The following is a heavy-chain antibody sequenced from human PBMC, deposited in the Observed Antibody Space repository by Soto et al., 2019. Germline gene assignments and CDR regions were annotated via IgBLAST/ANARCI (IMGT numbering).Heavy chain of an antibody. CDR3: ARVVHDYYFDY. V-gene: IGHV4-61*01. J-gene: IGHJ4*02. CDR1: GGSVSSGSYY. D-gene: IGHD3-10*01. Sequence: SETLSLTCTVSGGSVSSGSYYWSWIRQPPGKGLEWIGYIYYSGSTNYNPSLKSRVTISVDTSKNQFSLKLSSVTAADTAVYYCARVVHDYYFDYWGQGTLVTVSS. CDR2: IYYSGST.